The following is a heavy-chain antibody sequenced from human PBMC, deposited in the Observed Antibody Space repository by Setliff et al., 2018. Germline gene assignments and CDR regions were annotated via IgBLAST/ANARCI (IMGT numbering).Heavy chain of an antibody. CDR1: GGTFSDYY. D-gene: IGHD6-6*01. J-gene: IGHJ4*02. V-gene: IGHV4-34*01. Sequence: PSETLSLTCAAYGGTFSDYYWTWIRQSPGKGLEWVGEITHRGSTNYNPSLKSRFTISVDTSKDQFSLKVISMTAADTAVYYGARGRNIAARLLDAWGQGTLVTVSS. CDR2: ITHRGST. CDR3: ARGRNIAARLLDA.